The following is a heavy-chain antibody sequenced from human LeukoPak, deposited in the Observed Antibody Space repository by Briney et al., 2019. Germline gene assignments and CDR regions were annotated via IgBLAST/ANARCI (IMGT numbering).Heavy chain of an antibody. CDR2: IRYDGSNK. J-gene: IGHJ1*01. V-gene: IGHV3-30*02. D-gene: IGHD6-19*01. CDR3: ARGGKRAVAGTRSPQYFQH. CDR1: GLTFSSYG. Sequence: QPGGSLRLSCAASGLTFSSYGMHWVRQAPGKGLEWVAYIRYDGSNKYYADSVKGRFTISRDNSKNTLYVQMNSLRAEDTAVYYCARGGKRAVAGTRSPQYFQHWGQGTLVTVSS.